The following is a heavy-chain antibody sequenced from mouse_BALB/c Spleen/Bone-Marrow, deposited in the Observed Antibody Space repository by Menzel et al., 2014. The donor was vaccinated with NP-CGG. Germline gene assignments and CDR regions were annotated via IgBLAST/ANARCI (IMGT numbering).Heavy chain of an antibody. CDR3: AGPRFVF. Sequence: QLKQSGAELAKPGAFGKMSCKASGYTFTSHWMHWIKQRPGQGLEWIGYIIPSTGYIEYNQKVKDKATLTADKSSSPAYMHLSSLTSDDSAVCYCAGPRFVFWGQGTLVTVSA. CDR2: IIPSTGYI. J-gene: IGHJ3*01. CDR1: GYTFTSHW. V-gene: IGHV1-7*01.